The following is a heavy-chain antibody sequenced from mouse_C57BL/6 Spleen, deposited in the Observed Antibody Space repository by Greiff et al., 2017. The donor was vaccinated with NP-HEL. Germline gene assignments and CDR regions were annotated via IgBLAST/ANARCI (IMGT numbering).Heavy chain of an antibody. J-gene: IGHJ3*01. CDR1: GYTFTSYG. D-gene: IGHD1-1*01. Sequence: QVHVKQSGAELARPGASVKLSCKASGYTFTSYGISWVKQRTGQGLEWIGEIYPRSGNTYYNEKFKGKATLTADKSSSTAYMELRSLTSEDSAVYFCAYYGSSPAWFAYWGQGTLVTVSA. CDR2: IYPRSGNT. CDR3: AYYGSSPAWFAY. V-gene: IGHV1-81*01.